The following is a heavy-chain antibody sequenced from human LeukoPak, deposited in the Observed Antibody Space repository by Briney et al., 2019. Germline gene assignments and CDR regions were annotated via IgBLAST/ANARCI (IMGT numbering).Heavy chain of an antibody. D-gene: IGHD4-23*01. V-gene: IGHV3-21*01. J-gene: IGHJ4*02. CDR3: ARDTVVANAY. CDR1: GFTFSSYS. CDR2: ISSSSSYI. Sequence: GGSLRLSCAASGFTFSSYSMNWVRQAPGKGLEWVSSISSSSSYIYYADSVKGRFTISRDNAKNSLYLQMNSLGAEDTAVYYCARDTVVANAYWGQGTLVTVSS.